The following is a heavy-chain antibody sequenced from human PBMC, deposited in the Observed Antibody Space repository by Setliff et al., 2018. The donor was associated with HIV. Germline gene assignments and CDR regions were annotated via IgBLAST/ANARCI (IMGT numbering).Heavy chain of an antibody. CDR2: IIPIFGTP. D-gene: IGHD3-10*01. CDR1: GGTFRSKG. J-gene: IGHJ5*02. V-gene: IGHV1-69*06. CDR3: ATGKLSGSGSPIYNWFDP. Sequence: SVKVSCKASGGTFRSKGISWVRQAPGQGLEWMGGIIPIFGTPDYAQKLQGRVTMTEDTSTDTAYMELSSLRSEDTAVYYCATGKLSGSGSPIYNWFDPWGQGTLVTVSS.